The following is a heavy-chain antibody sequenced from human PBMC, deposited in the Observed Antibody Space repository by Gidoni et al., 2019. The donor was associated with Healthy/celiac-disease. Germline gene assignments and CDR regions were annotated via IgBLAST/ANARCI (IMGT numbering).Heavy chain of an antibody. D-gene: IGHD2-15*01. Sequence: EVQLLESGGGLVQPGGPLILSCAASGSSFSSHAMSWVRQAPGKGLEWVSAISGSGGSTYYADSVKGRFTISRDNSKNTLYLQMNSLRAEDTAVYYCAKDLHGGGLWYFDLWGRGTLVTVSS. CDR3: AKDLHGGGLWYFDL. J-gene: IGHJ2*01. CDR1: GSSFSSHA. CDR2: ISGSGGST. V-gene: IGHV3-23*01.